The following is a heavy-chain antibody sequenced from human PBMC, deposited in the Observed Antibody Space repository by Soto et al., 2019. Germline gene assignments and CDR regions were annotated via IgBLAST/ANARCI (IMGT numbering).Heavy chain of an antibody. J-gene: IGHJ3*02. CDR1: GGSISSYY. CDR2: IYTSGST. Sequence: QVQLQESGPGLVKPSETLSLTCTVSGGSISSYYWSWIRQPAGKGLEWNGRIYTSGSTNYNPSLKSRVTMSVDTSKNQFSLKLSSVTAADTAVYYCARDRLYSGSYFRAFDIWGQGTMVTVSS. CDR3: ARDRLYSGSYFRAFDI. V-gene: IGHV4-4*07. D-gene: IGHD1-26*01.